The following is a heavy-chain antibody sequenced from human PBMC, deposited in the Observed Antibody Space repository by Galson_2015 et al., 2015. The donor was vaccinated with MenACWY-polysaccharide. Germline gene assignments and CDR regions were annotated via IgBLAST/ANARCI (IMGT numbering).Heavy chain of an antibody. V-gene: IGHV3-30*18. J-gene: IGHJ4*02. CDR3: AKGSSGLR. Sequence: SLRLSYAASGFTFSSYGMHWVRQAPGKGLEWVAVISYDGSNKYYADSVKGRFTFSRDNSKNTLYLQMNSLRAEDTAVYHCAKGSSGLRWGQGTLVTVSS. CDR2: ISYDGSNK. CDR1: GFTFSSYG. D-gene: IGHD5/OR15-5a*01.